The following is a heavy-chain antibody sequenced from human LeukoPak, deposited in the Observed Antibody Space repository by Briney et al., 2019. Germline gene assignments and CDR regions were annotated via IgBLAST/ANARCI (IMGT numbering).Heavy chain of an antibody. CDR2: VDPEDGET. Sequence: ATVKISCKACVYILNDYYMHWVQQAPGKGLEWMGRVDPEDGETIYAEKFQGRVTITTDTSTDTAYMELSTLRSEDTAVYYCATPTAMVRGAPWGQGTLVTVSS. CDR1: VYILNDYY. D-gene: IGHD3-10*01. J-gene: IGHJ5*02. CDR3: ATPTAMVRGAP. V-gene: IGHV1-69-2*01.